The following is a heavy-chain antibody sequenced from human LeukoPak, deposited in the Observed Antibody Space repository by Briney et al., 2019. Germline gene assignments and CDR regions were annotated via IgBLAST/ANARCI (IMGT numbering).Heavy chain of an antibody. D-gene: IGHD6-13*01. CDR2: ISYSGST. V-gene: IGHV4-39*07. Sequence: KPSETLSLTCTVSGGSISSSNYYWGWIRQPPGKGLEWIGYISYSGSTYYNPSLKSRVTISVDTSKNQFSLKLSSVTAADTAVYYCARETGYSSSWYVRPPKNWFDPWGQGTLVTVSS. CDR1: GGSISSSNYY. CDR3: ARETGYSSSWYVRPPKNWFDP. J-gene: IGHJ5*02.